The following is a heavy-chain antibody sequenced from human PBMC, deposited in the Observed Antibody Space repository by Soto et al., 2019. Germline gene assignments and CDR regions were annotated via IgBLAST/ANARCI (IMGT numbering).Heavy chain of an antibody. V-gene: IGHV1-8*01. CDR3: AKARKYCDFWGGYYGPDAFDI. CDR1: GYTFTSYD. J-gene: IGHJ3*02. CDR2: MNPNSGNT. D-gene: IGHD3-3*01. Sequence: ASVKVSCKASGYTFTSYDINWVRQATGQGLEWMGWMNPNSGNTGYAQKFQGRVTMTRNTSISTAYMELSSLRSEDTAVYYCAKARKYCDFWGGYYGPDAFDIWGQGTMVSDSS.